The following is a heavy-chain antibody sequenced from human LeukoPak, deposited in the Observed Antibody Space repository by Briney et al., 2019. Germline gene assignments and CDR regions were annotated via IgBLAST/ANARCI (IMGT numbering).Heavy chain of an antibody. CDR3: ASGTTVGNDY. Sequence: ASVKVSCKASGGTFSSYAISWVRQTPGQGLEWMGGIIPIFGTANYAQKFLGRVTITADESTSTAYMELSSLRSEDTAVYYCASGTTVGNDYWGQGTLVTVSS. CDR2: IIPIFGTA. J-gene: IGHJ4*02. D-gene: IGHD4-11*01. CDR1: GGTFSSYA. V-gene: IGHV1-69*13.